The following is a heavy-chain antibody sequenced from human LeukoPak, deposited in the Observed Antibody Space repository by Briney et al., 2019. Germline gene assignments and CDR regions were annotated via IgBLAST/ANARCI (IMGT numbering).Heavy chain of an antibody. CDR3: ARGNYGSGSYYNVAFDF. Sequence: GDPLNISCTGSGYSFTNFWIGWVRQIPGKGLEWMGIIYPGTSDTRYNPSFQGQVTISADKSISTVYLQWSSLKASDTAMYYWARGNYGSGSYYNVAFDFWGQGTLVTVSS. D-gene: IGHD3-10*01. J-gene: IGHJ4*02. CDR1: GYSFTNFW. V-gene: IGHV5-51*01. CDR2: IYPGTSDT.